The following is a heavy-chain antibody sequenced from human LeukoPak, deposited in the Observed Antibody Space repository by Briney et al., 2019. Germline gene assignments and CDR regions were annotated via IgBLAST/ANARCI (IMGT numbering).Heavy chain of an antibody. CDR2: ISSSSGYI. CDR3: ARGQYSGYDYLDY. V-gene: IGHV3-21*01. J-gene: IGHJ4*02. Sequence: GGSLRLSCAASGFTFSSYSMNWVRQAPGKGLEWVSSISSSSGYIYYADSVKGRFTISRDNAKNSLYPQMNSLRAEDTAVYYCARGQYSGYDYLDYWGQGTLVTVSS. CDR1: GFTFSSYS. D-gene: IGHD5-12*01.